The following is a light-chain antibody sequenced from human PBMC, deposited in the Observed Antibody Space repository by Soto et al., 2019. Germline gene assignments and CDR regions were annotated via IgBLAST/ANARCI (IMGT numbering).Light chain of an antibody. J-gene: IGLJ2*01. CDR1: KLGDKY. CDR3: QAWDSSTVV. Sequence: SYELTQPPSVSVSQGQTAIITCSGDKLGDKYACWYQQKPGQSPVLVIYQDSKRPSGIPERFSGSNSGNTATLTISGTQAMDEADYYCQAWDSSTVVFGGGTQLTVL. CDR2: QDS. V-gene: IGLV3-1*01.